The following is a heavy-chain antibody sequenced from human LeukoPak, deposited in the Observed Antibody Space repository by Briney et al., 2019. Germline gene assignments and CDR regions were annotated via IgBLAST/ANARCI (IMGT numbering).Heavy chain of an antibody. CDR3: ARRSGGYSYGEYYYYYGMDV. CDR1: GGTFSSYA. V-gene: IGHV1-69*04. CDR2: IIPILGIA. J-gene: IGHJ6*02. D-gene: IGHD5-18*01. Sequence: SVKVSCKASGGTFSSYAISWVRQAPGQGLEWMGRIIPILGIANYAQKFQGRVTITADKPTSTAYMELSSLRSEDTAVYYCARRSGGYSYGEYYYYYGMDVWGQGTTVTVSS.